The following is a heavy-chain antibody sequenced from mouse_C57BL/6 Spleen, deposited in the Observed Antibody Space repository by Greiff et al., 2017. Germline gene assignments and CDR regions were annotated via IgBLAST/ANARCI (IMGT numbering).Heavy chain of an antibody. CDR2: ISYDGSN. D-gene: IGHD4-1*01. Sequence: EVKLQESGPGLVKPSQSLSLTCSVTGYSITSGYYWNWIRQFPGNKLEWMGYISYDGSNNYNPSLKNRISITRDTSKNQFFLKLNSVTTEDTATYYCAREGELGRWYFDVRGTGTTVTVSS. CDR1: GYSITSGYY. CDR3: AREGELGRWYFDV. J-gene: IGHJ1*03. V-gene: IGHV3-6*01.